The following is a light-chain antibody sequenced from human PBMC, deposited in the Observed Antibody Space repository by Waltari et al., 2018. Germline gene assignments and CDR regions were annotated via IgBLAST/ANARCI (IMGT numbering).Light chain of an antibody. J-gene: IGKJ1*01. V-gene: IGKV3-15*01. Sequence: IVMTQSPATLSVSPGERDTLACRASQSVSSNLAWYQQKPGQAPRLLSSGASTRATGIPARFSGSGSGTEFTLTISSMQSEDFAVYYCQQYNNWPRTFGQGTKVEIK. CDR2: GAS. CDR1: QSVSSN. CDR3: QQYNNWPRT.